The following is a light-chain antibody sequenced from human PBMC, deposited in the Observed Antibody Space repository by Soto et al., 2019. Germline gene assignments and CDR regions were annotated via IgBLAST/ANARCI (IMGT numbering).Light chain of an antibody. CDR2: NAS. V-gene: IGKV1-5*03. Sequence: DIQMTQSPSTLSAFVGDRVTITCRASQSISGWLAWYQQKPGKAPHLLIYNASSLESGVPSRFSGSGSGTEFTLTISSLQPDDFATYYCQQYNTYSPTFGQGTKVEIK. CDR3: QQYNTYSPT. CDR1: QSISGW. J-gene: IGKJ1*01.